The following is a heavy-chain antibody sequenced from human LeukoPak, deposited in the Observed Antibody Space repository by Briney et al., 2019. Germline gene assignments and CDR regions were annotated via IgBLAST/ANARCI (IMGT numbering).Heavy chain of an antibody. CDR1: GDTFSTYA. J-gene: IGHJ4*01. CDR2: IIPISGTA. CDR3: ATKTHHFDNSGYPFDY. Sequence: SVTVSCKASGDTFSTYAISWVRLAPGQGLKWMGRIIPISGTAEYAEKFQGRVTITADESTSTAYMELSSLRSEDTAVYYCATKTHHFDNSGYPFDYWGQGTLVTVSS. D-gene: IGHD5-12*01. V-gene: IGHV1-69*15.